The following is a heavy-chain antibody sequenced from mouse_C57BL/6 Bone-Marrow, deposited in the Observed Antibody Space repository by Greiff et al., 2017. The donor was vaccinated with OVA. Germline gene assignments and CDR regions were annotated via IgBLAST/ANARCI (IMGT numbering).Heavy chain of an antibody. CDR2: IYPGDGDT. V-gene: IGHV1-80*01. J-gene: IGHJ1*03. CDR3: ARWGEYDWYFDV. Sequence: QVQLKQSGAELVKPGASVKISCKASGYAFSSYWMNWVKQRPGKGLEWIGQIYPGDGDTNYNGKFKGKATLTADKSSSTAYMQLSSLTSEDSAVYFCARWGEYDWYFDVWGTGTTVTVSS. CDR1: GYAFSSYW. D-gene: IGHD5-1*01.